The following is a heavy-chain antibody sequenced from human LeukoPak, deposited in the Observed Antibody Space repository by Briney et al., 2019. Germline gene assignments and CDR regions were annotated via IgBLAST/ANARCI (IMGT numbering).Heavy chain of an antibody. D-gene: IGHD6-6*01. CDR2: ISTSSSSK. J-gene: IGHJ4*02. V-gene: IGHV3-21*01. CDR3: ARDGEAARSFDY. CDR1: GFTFSTYT. Sequence: PGGSLRLSCAASGFTFSTYTMNWVRQAPGKGLEWVSSISTSSSSKNYAGSLKGRFTISRDSAKNSLYLQMSTLRAEDTAVYYCARDGEAARSFDYWGQGTLVTVSS.